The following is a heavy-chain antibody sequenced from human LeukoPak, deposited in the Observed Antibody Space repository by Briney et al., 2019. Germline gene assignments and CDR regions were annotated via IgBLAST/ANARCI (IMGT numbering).Heavy chain of an antibody. V-gene: IGHV1-69*05. CDR3: ARAGKLETSLTFDY. CDR1: GGTFSSYA. Sequence: SVKVSCKASGGTFSSYAINWVRQAPGQGLEWMGGIIPIFGTTNYAQKFQGRVTITTDESTTTAYMDLSSLRSEDTAVYYCARAGKLETSLTFDYWGQGTLVTVSS. D-gene: IGHD1-1*01. J-gene: IGHJ4*02. CDR2: IIPIFGTT.